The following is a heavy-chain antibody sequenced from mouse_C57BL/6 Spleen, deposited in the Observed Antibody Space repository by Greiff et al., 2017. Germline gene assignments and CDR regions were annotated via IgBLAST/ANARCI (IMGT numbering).Heavy chain of an antibody. V-gene: IGHV5-16*01. CDR3: ERVYDYDACAMDY. J-gene: IGHJ4*01. Sequence: EVKLMESEGGLVQPGSSMKLSCTASGFTFSDYYMAWVRQVPEKGLEWVANINYDGSSTYYLDSLKSRFIISRDNAKNSLYLLMGSLKSEDTATYYCERVYDYDACAMDYCGQGTSVTVSS. D-gene: IGHD2-4*01. CDR2: INYDGSST. CDR1: GFTFSDYY.